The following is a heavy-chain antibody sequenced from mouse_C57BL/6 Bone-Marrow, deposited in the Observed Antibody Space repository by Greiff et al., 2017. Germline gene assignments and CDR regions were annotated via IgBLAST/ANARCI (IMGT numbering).Heavy chain of an antibody. D-gene: IGHD2-2*01. Sequence: EAHLQQSGPELVKPGASVKISCKASGYSFPGYYMNWVKQSPKTSLEWIGEFNPSTGGTTYNQKFKAKATLTVDKSSSTAYMQLKSLTSEDSAVYYCARGPLWLPFDYWGQGTTLTVSS. J-gene: IGHJ2*01. CDR1: GYSFPGYY. V-gene: IGHV1-42*01. CDR2: FNPSTGGT. CDR3: ARGPLWLPFDY.